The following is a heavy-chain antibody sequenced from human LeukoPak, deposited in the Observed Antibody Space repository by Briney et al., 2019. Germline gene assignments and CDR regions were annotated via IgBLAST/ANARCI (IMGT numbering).Heavy chain of an antibody. CDR3: AKDWMHYDSSGYFSLDY. J-gene: IGHJ4*02. V-gene: IGHV3-30*02. D-gene: IGHD3-22*01. CDR2: IRFDGSNK. CDR1: GFTFSNYG. Sequence: GGSLRLSCAASGFTFSNYGVHWVRQAPGKGLEWVSFIRFDGSNKYYADSVKGRFTISRDNSKNTLYLQMNSLRAEDTAVYYCAKDWMHYDSSGYFSLDYWGQGTLVTVSS.